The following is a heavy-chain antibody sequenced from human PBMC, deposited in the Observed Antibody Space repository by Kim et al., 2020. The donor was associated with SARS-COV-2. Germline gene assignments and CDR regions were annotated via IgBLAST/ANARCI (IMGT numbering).Heavy chain of an antibody. CDR3: ARGRLTVWGNAFDI. Sequence: SETLSLTCTVSGGSISSYYWSWIRQPPGKGLEWIGYIYYSGSTNYNPSLKSRVTISVDTSKNQFSLKLSSVTAADTAVYYCARGRLTVWGNAFDIWGQGTMVTISS. CDR2: IYYSGST. J-gene: IGHJ3*02. D-gene: IGHD3-16*01. CDR1: GGSISSYY. V-gene: IGHV4-59*01.